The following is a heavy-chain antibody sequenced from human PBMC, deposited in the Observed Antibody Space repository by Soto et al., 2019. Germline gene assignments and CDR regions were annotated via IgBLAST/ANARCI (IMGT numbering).Heavy chain of an antibody. CDR3: ARVSDWHLGGMDV. CDR2: IIPILGIA. D-gene: IGHD3-9*01. Sequence: QVQLVQSGAEVKKPGSSVKVSCKASGGTFSGYTISWVRQAPGQGLEWMGRIIPILGIANYAQKFQGRVTITAAKSTSTAYMELSSLRSEDTAVYYCARVSDWHLGGMDVWGQGTTVTVSS. J-gene: IGHJ6*02. V-gene: IGHV1-69*02. CDR1: GGTFSGYT.